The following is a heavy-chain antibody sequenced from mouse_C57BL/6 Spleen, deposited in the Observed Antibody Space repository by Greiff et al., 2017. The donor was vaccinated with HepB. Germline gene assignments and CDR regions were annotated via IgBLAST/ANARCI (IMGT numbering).Heavy chain of an antibody. CDR3: AAYYSKGAYAMDY. D-gene: IGHD2-5*01. J-gene: IGHJ4*01. V-gene: IGHV1-82*01. CDR2: IYPGDGDT. CDR1: GYAFSSSW. Sequence: LVESGPELVKPGASVKISCKASGYAFSSSWMNWVKQRPGKGLEWIGRIYPGDGDTNYNGKFKGKATLTADKSSSTAYMQLSSLTSEDSAVYFCAAYYSKGAYAMDYWGQGTSVTVSS.